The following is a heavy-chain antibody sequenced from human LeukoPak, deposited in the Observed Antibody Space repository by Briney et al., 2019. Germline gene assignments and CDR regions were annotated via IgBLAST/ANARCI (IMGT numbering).Heavy chain of an antibody. J-gene: IGHJ6*01. V-gene: IGHV3-30*03. CDR1: GFTFTNHG. CDR2: ISYDEGKE. D-gene: IGHD1-7*01. Sequence: PGRSLRLSCAASGFTFTNHGLHWVRQAPGKGLEWVAVISYDEGKEYYADYVKGRFTISRDNSKNTMFLQMNSLRAEDTAVYYCARDLETITGTIGYYYGLDVWGQGTTVTVSS. CDR3: ARDLETITGTIGYYYGLDV.